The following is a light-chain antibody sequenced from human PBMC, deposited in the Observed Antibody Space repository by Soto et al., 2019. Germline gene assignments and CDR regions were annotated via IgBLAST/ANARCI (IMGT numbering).Light chain of an antibody. CDR3: KSYAGSNTYV. J-gene: IGLJ1*01. Sequence: QSALTQPPAASWSPGQSVTISCTGTKNDIGVYDFVSWYQHHPGKAPRLIIYEVVQRPSGVPDRFSGSKSGNTASLTVSGLQAADEADYFCKSYAGSNTYVFGSGTKLTVL. V-gene: IGLV2-8*01. CDR2: EVV. CDR1: KNDIGVYDF.